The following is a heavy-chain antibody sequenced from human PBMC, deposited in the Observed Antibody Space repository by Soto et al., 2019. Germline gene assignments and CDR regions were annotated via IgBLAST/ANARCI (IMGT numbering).Heavy chain of an antibody. J-gene: IGHJ4*02. CDR1: GFTFSSYG. Sequence: QVQLVESGGGVVQPGRSLRLSCAASGFTFSSYGMHWVRQAPGKGLEWVAVIWYDGSNKYYADSVKGRFTISRDNSKNTLDLQMNSLRAEDTAVYYCARAGPGIQLQDYWGQGTLVTVSS. V-gene: IGHV3-33*01. CDR3: ARAGPGIQLQDY. D-gene: IGHD5-18*01. CDR2: IWYDGSNK.